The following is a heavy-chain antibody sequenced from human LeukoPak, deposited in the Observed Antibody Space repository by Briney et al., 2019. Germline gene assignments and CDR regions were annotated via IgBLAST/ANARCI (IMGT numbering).Heavy chain of an antibody. D-gene: IGHD5-18*01. CDR3: ARDRGYSYGIDY. Sequence: PSETLSLTCTVSGGSISSYYWSWIRQPPGKGLEWIGYIYYSGSTNYNPSLKSRVTISVDTSKNRFSLKLSSVTAADTAVYYCARDRGYSYGIDYWGQGTLVTVSS. CDR2: IYYSGST. CDR1: GGSISSYY. V-gene: IGHV4-59*01. J-gene: IGHJ4*02.